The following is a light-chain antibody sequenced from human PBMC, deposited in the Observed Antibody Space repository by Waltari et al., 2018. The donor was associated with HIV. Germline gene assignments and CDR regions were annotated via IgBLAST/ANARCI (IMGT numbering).Light chain of an antibody. CDR1: SGHSRYH. CDR3: QTCENGPKV. J-gene: IGLJ3*02. CDR2: VNSDGSH. V-gene: IGLV4-69*01. Sequence: QLVLTQSPSASASLGASVKLTCTLSSGHSRYHTALQQQQPEKGPRYLMKVNSDGSHNKGDGIPDRFSGSSSGAGRYLTISSLQSDDEADYYCQTCENGPKVFGGGTKLTVV.